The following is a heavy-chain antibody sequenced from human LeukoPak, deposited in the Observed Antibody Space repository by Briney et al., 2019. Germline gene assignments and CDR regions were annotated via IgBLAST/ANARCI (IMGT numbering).Heavy chain of an antibody. CDR2: ISSSSTNI. CDR1: GFTFSSYS. J-gene: IGHJ3*02. Sequence: GGSLRLSCAASGFTFSSYSMNWVRQAPGKGLEWVSSISSSSTNIYYADSVKGRFTISRDNAKNSLYLQMNSLRAEDTALYYCAKGGYCSGGSCRDAFDIWGQGTMVTVSS. D-gene: IGHD2-15*01. V-gene: IGHV3-21*04. CDR3: AKGGYCSGGSCRDAFDI.